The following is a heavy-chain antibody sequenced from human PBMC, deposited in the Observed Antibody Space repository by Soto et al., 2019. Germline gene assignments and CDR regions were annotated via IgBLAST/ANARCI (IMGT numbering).Heavy chain of an antibody. D-gene: IGHD4-17*01. CDR3: ALGGDYGFDY. CDR2: IYHSGST. V-gene: IGHV4-30-2*01. CDR1: GGSISSGGYS. Sequence: QLQLQESGSGLVKPSQTLSLTCAVSGGSISSGGYSWSWIRQPPGKGLEWIGYIYHSGSTYYNPYLKXXVXIXXDRSKNQFSLKLSSVTAADTAVYYCALGGDYGFDYWGQGTLVTVSS. J-gene: IGHJ4*02.